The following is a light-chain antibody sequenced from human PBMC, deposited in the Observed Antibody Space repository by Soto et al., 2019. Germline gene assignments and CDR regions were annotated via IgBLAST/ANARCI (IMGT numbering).Light chain of an antibody. CDR1: SSDVGSYNL. CDR3: CSYAGSSTFWV. Sequence: QSVLTQPASVSGSPGQSITISCTGTSSDVGSYNLVSWYQQHPGKAPKLMIYEVSKRPSGVSNRFSGSKSGNTASLTISGLQAEDEVDYYCCSYAGSSTFWVFGTGTKVTVL. J-gene: IGLJ1*01. V-gene: IGLV2-23*02. CDR2: EVS.